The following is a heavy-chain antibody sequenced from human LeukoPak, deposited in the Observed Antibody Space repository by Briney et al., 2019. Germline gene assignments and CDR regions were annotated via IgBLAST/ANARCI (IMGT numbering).Heavy chain of an antibody. Sequence: GGSLRLSCAVSGITLSNYGMSWVRQAPGKGLEWVAGIRGSGGTTKYADSVKGRFTISRDSPKNTLYLQMNSLRAEDTAVYFCAKRGVVIRVILVGFHKEAYYFDSWGQGALVTVSS. V-gene: IGHV3-23*01. J-gene: IGHJ4*02. CDR2: IRGSGGTT. CDR1: GITLSNYG. CDR3: AKRGVVIRVILVGFHKEAYYFDS. D-gene: IGHD3-22*01.